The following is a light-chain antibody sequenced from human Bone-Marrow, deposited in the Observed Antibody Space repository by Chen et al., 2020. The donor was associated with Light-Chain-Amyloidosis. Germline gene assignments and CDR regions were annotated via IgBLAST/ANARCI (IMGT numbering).Light chain of an antibody. CDR1: QTISSNY. CDR3: QKYGTSPLT. CDR2: GSS. J-gene: IGKJ4*01. V-gene: IGKV3-20*01. Sequence: EIVLTQSPGTLSLSPGEGANLSCRASQTISSNYLTWYQQKFGQAPRLLIYGSSSRATGIPDRFTGSGSGTDFTLTINRLEPEGFSMYYCQKYGTSPLTFGGGTKVEIK.